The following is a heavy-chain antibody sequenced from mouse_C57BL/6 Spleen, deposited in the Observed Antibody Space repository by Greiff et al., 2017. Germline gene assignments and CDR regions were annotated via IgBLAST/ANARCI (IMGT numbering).Heavy chain of an antibody. Sequence: VQLQQPGAELVRPGTSVKLSCKASGYTFTSYWMHWVKQRPGQGLEWIGVIDPSDSYTNYNQKFKGKATLTVDTSSSTAYMQLSSLTSEDSAVYYCASPLYGRSPDWYFDVWGTGTTVTVSS. D-gene: IGHD1-1*01. CDR3: ASPLYGRSPDWYFDV. CDR2: IDPSDSYT. CDR1: GYTFTSYW. J-gene: IGHJ1*03. V-gene: IGHV1-59*01.